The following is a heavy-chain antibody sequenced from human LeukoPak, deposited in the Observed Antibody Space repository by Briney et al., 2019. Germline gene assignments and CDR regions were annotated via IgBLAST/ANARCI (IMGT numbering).Heavy chain of an antibody. J-gene: IGHJ4*02. CDR2: IRYDGSNK. Sequence: GGSLRLSCAASGFSFSSYGMHWVRQAPGKGLEWVAFIRYDGSNKYYADSVKGRFTISRDNSKNTLYLQMNSLRAEDTAVYYCAKDSNDYVWGSYRYTGYFDYWGQGTLVTVSS. CDR1: GFSFSSYG. CDR3: AKDSNDYVWGSYRYTGYFDY. D-gene: IGHD3-16*02. V-gene: IGHV3-30*02.